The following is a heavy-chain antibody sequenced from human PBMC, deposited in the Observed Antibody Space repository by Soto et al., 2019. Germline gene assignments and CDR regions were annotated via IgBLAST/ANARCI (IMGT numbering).Heavy chain of an antibody. CDR1: GGSISSGSHD. CDR2: IQNNGAT. CDR3: ARQGAGSYWFDP. J-gene: IGHJ5*02. V-gene: IGHV4-31*03. D-gene: IGHD3-10*01. Sequence: QVQLRESGPGLVKASQTLSLTCTISGGSISSGSHDWSWIRQHPEKGLEWIGHIQNNGATSYNPSLSSRVTISADTSKTRYSLSVSSVTAADTALYFCARQGAGSYWFDPWGQGLLVTVSS.